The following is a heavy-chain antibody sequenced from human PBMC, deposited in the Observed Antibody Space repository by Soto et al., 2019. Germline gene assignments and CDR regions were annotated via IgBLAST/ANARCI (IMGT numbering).Heavy chain of an antibody. CDR3: ARWALGSGGVPYFAY. CDR1: GGSISSGGYS. J-gene: IGHJ4*02. D-gene: IGHD2-15*01. CDR2: IYHSGST. V-gene: IGHV4-30-2*05. Sequence: SQTLSLTCAVSGGSISSGGYSRSWIRQPPGKGLEWIGYIYHSGSTYYNPSLKSRVTISVDTSKNQFSLKLSSVTAADTAVYYCARWALGSGGVPYFAYWGQGALVTVSS.